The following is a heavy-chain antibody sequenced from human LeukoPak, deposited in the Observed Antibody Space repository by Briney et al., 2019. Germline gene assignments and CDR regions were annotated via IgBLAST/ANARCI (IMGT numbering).Heavy chain of an antibody. Sequence: PSDTESLTCGVCGYFICCGYYWGWIGQPPGKGLEWFGSIYQSGSTYYNPSLKSRVTISVDTYKNQYSLKLSSVTAANTAVYYCARSWVAYYGSGSPDYCDQGTLVTVSS. V-gene: IGHV4-38-2*01. D-gene: IGHD3-10*01. CDR1: GYFICCGYY. CDR3: ARSWVAYYGSGSPDY. J-gene: IGHJ4*02. CDR2: IYQSGST.